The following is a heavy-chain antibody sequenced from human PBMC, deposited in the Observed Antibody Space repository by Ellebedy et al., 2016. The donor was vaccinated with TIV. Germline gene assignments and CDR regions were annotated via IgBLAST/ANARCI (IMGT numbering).Heavy chain of an antibody. Sequence: GEPLKISCAASGFTFSRFEMDWVRQAPGKGLEWVAYISSGATKFYADSVKGRFSISRDNAKNSLYLQMNNLRAEDTAVYYCATEVLSSGWFDHWGQGTLVSVSS. CDR3: ATEVLSSGWFDH. V-gene: IGHV3-48*03. D-gene: IGHD6-19*01. CDR2: ISSGATK. J-gene: IGHJ5*02. CDR1: GFTFSRFE.